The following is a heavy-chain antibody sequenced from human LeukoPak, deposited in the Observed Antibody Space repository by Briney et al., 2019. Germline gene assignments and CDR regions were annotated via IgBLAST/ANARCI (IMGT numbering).Heavy chain of an antibody. CDR3: AGLATGYCSGGSCGEYYYYYYMDV. J-gene: IGHJ6*03. CDR1: GGSISSNSYY. D-gene: IGHD2-15*01. V-gene: IGHV4-39*01. CDR2: IYYSGNT. Sequence: TSETLSLTCTVSGGSISSNSYYWGWIRQPPGKGLEWIGSIYYSGNTYYNPSLKSRVTISVDTSKNQFSLKLSSVTAADTAVYYCAGLATGYCSGGSCGEYYYYYYMDVWGKGTTVTVSS.